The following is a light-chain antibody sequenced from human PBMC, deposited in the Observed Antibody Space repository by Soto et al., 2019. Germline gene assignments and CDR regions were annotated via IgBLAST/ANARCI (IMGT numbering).Light chain of an antibody. Sequence: EIVMTQSPATLSVSPGERATLSCRASQSVSSNLAWYQQKPGQAPRLLIYGASTRATGIPARFSGSGSGTEFTLTIRSLQSEDFAVYYCQQYNNWLPWTFGQGTKVDIK. CDR1: QSVSSN. V-gene: IGKV3-15*01. J-gene: IGKJ1*01. CDR3: QQYNNWLPWT. CDR2: GAS.